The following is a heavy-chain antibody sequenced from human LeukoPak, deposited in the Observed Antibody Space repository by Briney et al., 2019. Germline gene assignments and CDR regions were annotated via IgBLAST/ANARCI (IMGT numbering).Heavy chain of an antibody. CDR1: GGSFSGYY. CDR2: INHSGST. Sequence: SETLSLTCAVYGGSFSGYYWSWIRQPPGKGLEWIGEINHSGSTNYNPSLKSRVTISVDTSQNQFSLKLSSVTAADTAVYYCARARRGGYYYYGMDVWGQGTTVTVSS. CDR3: ARARRGGYYYYGMDV. J-gene: IGHJ6*02. V-gene: IGHV4-34*01. D-gene: IGHD2-15*01.